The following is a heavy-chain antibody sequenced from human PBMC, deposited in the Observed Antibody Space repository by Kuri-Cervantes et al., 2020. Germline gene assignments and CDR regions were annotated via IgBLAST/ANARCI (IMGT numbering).Heavy chain of an antibody. CDR2: MHNDESTA. D-gene: IGHD4-17*01. CDR1: GIAFSGYW. V-gene: IGHV3-74*01. J-gene: IGHJ4*02. Sequence: GESLKISCAASGIAFSGYWMHWVRQAPGKGLEWVSRMHNDESTASYADFAKGRFTISRDNAKNSLYLQMNSLRAEDTAVYYCARDPYYGDYVKTFDYWGQGTLVTVSS. CDR3: ARDPYYGDYVKTFDY.